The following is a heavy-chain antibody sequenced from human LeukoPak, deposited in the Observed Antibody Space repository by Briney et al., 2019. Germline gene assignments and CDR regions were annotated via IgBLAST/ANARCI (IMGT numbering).Heavy chain of an antibody. Sequence: GRSLRLSCAASGFTFSSYGMHWVRQAPGKGLEWVAVISYDGSNKYYADSVKGRFTISRDNSKNTLYLQMNSLRAEDTAVYYCARAKGGTWIQLWLGPELAFDIWGQGTMVTVSS. J-gene: IGHJ3*02. CDR1: GFTFSSYG. D-gene: IGHD5-18*01. V-gene: IGHV3-30*03. CDR3: ARAKGGTWIQLWLGPELAFDI. CDR2: ISYDGSNK.